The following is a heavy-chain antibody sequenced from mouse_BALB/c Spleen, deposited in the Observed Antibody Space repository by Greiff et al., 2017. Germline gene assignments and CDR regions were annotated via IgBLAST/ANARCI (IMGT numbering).Heavy chain of an antibody. CDR2: INPSSGYT. CDR3: ARSGLFITTATNYFDY. J-gene: IGHJ2*01. V-gene: IGHV1-4*02. Sequence: QVQLQQSAAELARPGASVKMSCKASGYTFTSYTMHWVKQRPGQGLEWIGYINPSSGYTEYNQKFKDKTTLTADKSSSTAYMQLSSLTSEDSAVYYCARSGLFITTATNYFDYWGQDTTLTVSS. D-gene: IGHD1-2*01. CDR1: GYTFTSYT.